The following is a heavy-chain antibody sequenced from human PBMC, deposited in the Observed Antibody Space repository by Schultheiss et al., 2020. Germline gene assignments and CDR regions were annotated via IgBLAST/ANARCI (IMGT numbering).Heavy chain of an antibody. CDR1: GYSISSGYY. V-gene: IGHV4-61*01. D-gene: IGHD5-18*01. CDR2: IYYSGST. J-gene: IGHJ6*03. CDR3: AGGPDTAESYMDV. Sequence: SQTLSLTCTVSGYSISSGYYWGWIRQPPGKGLEWIGYIYYSGSTNYNPSLKSRVTISVDTSKNQFSLKLSSVTAADTAVYYCAGGPDTAESYMDVWGKGTTVTVSS.